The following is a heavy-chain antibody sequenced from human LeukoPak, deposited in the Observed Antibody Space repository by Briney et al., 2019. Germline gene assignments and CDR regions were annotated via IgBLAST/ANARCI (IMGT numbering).Heavy chain of an antibody. V-gene: IGHV4-61*02. Sequence: SETLSLTCTVSDDSIHTVLYYWSWVRQPAGKGLEWIGRFYTSGSTNYNPSLKSRVTISVDTSKNQFSLKLSSVTAADTAVYYCARGRDGYNFLNRGEYYYFDYWGQGTLVTVSS. CDR1: DDSIHTVLYY. J-gene: IGHJ4*02. CDR3: ARGRDGYNFLNRGEYYYFDY. CDR2: FYTSGST. D-gene: IGHD5-24*01.